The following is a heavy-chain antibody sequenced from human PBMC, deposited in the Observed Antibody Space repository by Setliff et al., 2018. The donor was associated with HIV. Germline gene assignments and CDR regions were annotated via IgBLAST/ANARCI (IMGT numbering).Heavy chain of an antibody. V-gene: IGHV4-39*02. CDR3: ARDRKVLYGQGLDSYMDV. J-gene: IGHJ6*04. CDR2: MYYSGTT. Sequence: SETLSLTCTVSGDPISSGSYYWGWIRQPPGKGLEWIGSMYYSGTTYYNPSLKSRVTMSVDTSNSHFSLKLASVTAADTAVYYCARDRKVLYGQGLDSYMDVWGKGATVTVSS. CDR1: GDPISSGSYY. D-gene: IGHD3-10*01.